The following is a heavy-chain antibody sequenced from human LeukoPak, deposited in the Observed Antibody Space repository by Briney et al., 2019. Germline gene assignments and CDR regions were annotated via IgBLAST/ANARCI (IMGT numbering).Heavy chain of an antibody. D-gene: IGHD3-3*01. Sequence: SETLSLTCTVSGGSISSSSYYWGWIRQPPGKGLEWIGSIYYSGSTYYNSSLKSRVTISVDTSKNQFSLKLSSVTAADTAVYYCARVGDYDFWSGYPPGDSRQYFDYWGQGTLVTVPS. CDR2: IYYSGST. CDR3: ARVGDYDFWSGYPPGDSRQYFDY. CDR1: GGSISSSSYY. V-gene: IGHV4-39*07. J-gene: IGHJ4*02.